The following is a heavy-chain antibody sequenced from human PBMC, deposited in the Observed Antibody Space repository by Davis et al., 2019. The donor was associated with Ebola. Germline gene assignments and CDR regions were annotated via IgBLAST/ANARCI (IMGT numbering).Heavy chain of an antibody. Sequence: GESLKISCAASGFTFSDYYMSWIRQAPGKGLEWVSYISSSGSTIYYADSVKGRFTISRDNAKNSLYLQMNSLRAEDTAVYYCARALDDYSIILYYYGMDVWGKGTTVTVSS. CDR1: GFTFSDYY. CDR2: ISSSGSTI. CDR3: ARALDDYSIILYYYGMDV. J-gene: IGHJ6*04. V-gene: IGHV3-11*01. D-gene: IGHD4-11*01.